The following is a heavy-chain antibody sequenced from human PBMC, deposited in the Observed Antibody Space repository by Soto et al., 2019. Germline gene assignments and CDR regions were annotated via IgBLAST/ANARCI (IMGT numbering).Heavy chain of an antibody. J-gene: IGHJ2*01. V-gene: IGHV4-39*01. CDR1: GDSINSNDDY. CDR3: ARQIGFGRWYFDL. D-gene: IGHD3-10*01. CDR2: TRYAGST. Sequence: SETLSLTCTFSGDSINSNDDYWGWIRQPPGKGLEWIGTTRYAGSTYSNPSLRSRVAISADTSSTQFSLRLNSVTAADTAVYYCARQIGFGRWYFDLWGRGTLVTISS.